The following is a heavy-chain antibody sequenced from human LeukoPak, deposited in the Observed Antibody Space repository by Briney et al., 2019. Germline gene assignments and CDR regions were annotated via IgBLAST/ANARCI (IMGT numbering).Heavy chain of an antibody. Sequence: SETLSLTCTVSGGSISSYYWSWIRQPPGKGLEWIGYIYYNGNTNYNPSLKSRVTISVDTSKNQFSLKLSSVTAADTAVYYCARGRVWFDPWGQGTLVTVSS. CDR3: ARGRVWFDP. J-gene: IGHJ5*02. CDR2: IYYNGNT. CDR1: GGSISSYY. V-gene: IGHV4-59*01.